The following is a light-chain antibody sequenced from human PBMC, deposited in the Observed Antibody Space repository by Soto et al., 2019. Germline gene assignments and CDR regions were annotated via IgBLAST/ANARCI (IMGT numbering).Light chain of an antibody. CDR3: AAWDDSLSGCV. CDR1: SSNIGSNF. J-gene: IGLJ3*02. V-gene: IGLV1-47*01. CDR2: RNN. Sequence: QAVVNQPPSASGTPGQRVTISCSGSSSNIGSNFVYWYQQFPGTAPKLLIYRNNQRPSGVPDRFSGSKSGTSASLAISGLPAEDESDYYCAAWDDSLSGCVFGGWTKLTGL.